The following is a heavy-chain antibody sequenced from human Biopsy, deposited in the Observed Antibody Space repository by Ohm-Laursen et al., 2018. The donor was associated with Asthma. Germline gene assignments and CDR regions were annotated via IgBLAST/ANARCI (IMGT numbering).Heavy chain of an antibody. Sequence: TLSLTWDVYPGSFSGFYWTWIRQSPEKGLEWIGETNERGVTSNNPSLKSRVIISIDTYWNRVSLKLTSVTAADTAVYYCARGPELDVWGQGTTVTVSS. CDR2: TNERGVT. V-gene: IGHV4-34*01. J-gene: IGHJ6*02. CDR3: ARGPELDV. CDR1: PGSFSGFY.